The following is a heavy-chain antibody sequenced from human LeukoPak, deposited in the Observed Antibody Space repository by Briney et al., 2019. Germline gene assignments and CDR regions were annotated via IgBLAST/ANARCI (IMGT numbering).Heavy chain of an antibody. CDR1: GYTFTGYY. D-gene: IGHD4-11*01. CDR3: ARVGLRYTVTTYFRF. J-gene: IGHJ4*02. V-gene: IGHV1-2*02. Sequence: GASVKVSCKASGYTFTGYYMHWVRQAPGQGLEWMGWINPNSGGTNYAQKFQGRVTMTRDTSISTAYMELSRLRSDDTAVYYCARVGLRYTVTTYFRFWGQGTLVTVSS. CDR2: INPNSGGT.